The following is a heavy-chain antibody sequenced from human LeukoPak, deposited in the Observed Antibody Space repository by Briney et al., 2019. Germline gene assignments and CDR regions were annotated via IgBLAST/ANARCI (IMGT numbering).Heavy chain of an antibody. D-gene: IGHD1-26*01. CDR3: VGGRGSYGDF. CDR2: INEDGRSI. J-gene: IGHJ4*02. Sequence: SGRSLRLSCAVSGFAFSSYWMHWVRQVPGKGLVWVSRINEDGRSISYADSVKGRFTISRDNAKNTLYLQMTSLRVDDTAVYYCVGGRGSYGDFWGQGTLVTVSS. V-gene: IGHV3-74*01. CDR1: GFAFSSYW.